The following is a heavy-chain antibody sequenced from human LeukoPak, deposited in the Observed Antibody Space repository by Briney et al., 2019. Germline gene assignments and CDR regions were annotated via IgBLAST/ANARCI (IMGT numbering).Heavy chain of an antibody. CDR3: AKGGSQGDCSFGTCYGDY. CDR1: GGSISSSSYY. V-gene: IGHV3-11*04. CDR2: ISRGGFEI. Sequence: LSLTCTVSGGSISSSSYYWGWIRQPPGKGLEWLSFISRGGFEIHYAASEEGRFTISRDDAKNTLYLQMTSLRDEDTAVYYCAKGGSQGDCSFGTCYGDYWGQGTLVTVSS. J-gene: IGHJ4*02. D-gene: IGHD2-15*01.